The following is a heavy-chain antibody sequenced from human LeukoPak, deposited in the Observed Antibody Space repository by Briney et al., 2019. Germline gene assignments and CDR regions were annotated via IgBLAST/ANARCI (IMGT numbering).Heavy chain of an antibody. CDR1: GYTFTSYG. Sequence: ASVKVSCKASGYTFTSYGISWVRQAPGQGLEWMGWISTYNGNTNYAQKLQGRVTMTTDTSTSTAYMELRSLRSDDTAVYYCARDATMVRGVMYNWFDPWGQGTLVTVSS. V-gene: IGHV1-18*01. CDR3: ARDATMVRGVMYNWFDP. J-gene: IGHJ5*02. D-gene: IGHD3-10*01. CDR2: ISTYNGNT.